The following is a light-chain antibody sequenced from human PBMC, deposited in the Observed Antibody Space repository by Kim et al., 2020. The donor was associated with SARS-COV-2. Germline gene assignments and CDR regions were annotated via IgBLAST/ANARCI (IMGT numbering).Light chain of an antibody. V-gene: IGKV3-15*01. Sequence: EIVMTQSPATLSVSPGERATLSCRASQSVSSNLAWYQQKPGQAPRLLIYGAFTRATGIPDRFSGRGSGIEFTLTIHSLQSEDSAVYYCQQYNNWPPITFGQGTRLEIK. J-gene: IGKJ5*01. CDR1: QSVSSN. CDR2: GAF. CDR3: QQYNNWPPIT.